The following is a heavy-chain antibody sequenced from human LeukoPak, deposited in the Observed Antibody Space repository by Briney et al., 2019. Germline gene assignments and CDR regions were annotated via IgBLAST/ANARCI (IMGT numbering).Heavy chain of an antibody. CDR2: ISGSGGST. CDR3: AKDQQGELLKFDY. V-gene: IGHV3-23*01. CDR1: GFTFSSYA. J-gene: IGHJ4*02. Sequence: GGSLRLSCAACGFTFSSYAMSWLRQAPGKGLEWVSAISGSGGSTYYADSVKGRFTISSDNSKNSLYLQMNSQTAEDTALYYSAKDQQGELLKFDYWGQGTLVTVSS. D-gene: IGHD1-26*01.